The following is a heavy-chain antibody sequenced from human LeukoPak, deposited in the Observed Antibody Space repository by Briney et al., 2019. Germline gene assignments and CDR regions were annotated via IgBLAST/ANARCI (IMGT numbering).Heavy chain of an antibody. J-gene: IGHJ4*02. CDR3: AKDVSIAVAGHFDY. V-gene: IGHV3-23*01. CDR2: IGDAGGTT. D-gene: IGHD6-19*01. Sequence: GGSLRLSCTASGFTFSTYAMSWVRQAPGEGLEWVSAIGDAGGTTYYADSAKGRFTISRDNSKNTLYLEMNSLRAEDTAVYYCAKDVSIAVAGHFDYWGQGTLVTVSS. CDR1: GFTFSTYA.